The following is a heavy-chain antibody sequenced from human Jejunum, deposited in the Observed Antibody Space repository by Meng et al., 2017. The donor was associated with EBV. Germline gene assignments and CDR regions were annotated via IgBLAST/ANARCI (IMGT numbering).Heavy chain of an antibody. CDR3: AKSNDYSLNS. Sequence: QGRLQAPSPGAVRASGALSRTCAVSGYSTRSCHLWRWVRQPPGKGLEWIGEMHPGGSTNYNPSLKSRVTISVDNSKNQFSLKLTSVTAADTAVYYCAKSNDYSLNSWGQGTLVTVSS. CDR2: MHPGGST. CDR1: GYSTRSCHL. V-gene: IGHV4-4*02. J-gene: IGHJ4*02. D-gene: IGHD4-11*01.